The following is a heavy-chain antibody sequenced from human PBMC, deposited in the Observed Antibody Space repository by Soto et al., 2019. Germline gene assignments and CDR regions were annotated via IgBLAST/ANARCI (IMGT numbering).Heavy chain of an antibody. CDR1: GFTFDDYA. V-gene: IGHV3-20*04. CDR2: INCNAGST. Sequence: EVELVESGGGVVRPGGSLRLSCAASGFTFDDYAMSWVRQGPGKGLEWVASINCNAGSTTYADSVKGRFTISRDNAKNSLYLQINSLRADDTGLYYCARCSSTSCYVLASFDYWGQGTLVTVSS. D-gene: IGHD2-2*01. CDR3: ARCSSTSCYVLASFDY. J-gene: IGHJ4*02.